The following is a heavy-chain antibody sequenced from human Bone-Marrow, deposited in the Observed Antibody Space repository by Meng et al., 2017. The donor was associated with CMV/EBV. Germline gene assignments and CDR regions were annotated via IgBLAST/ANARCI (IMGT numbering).Heavy chain of an antibody. CDR2: IYSGGSST. Sequence: GGSLRLSCAASGFTFSSYAMSWVRQAPGKGLEWVSAIYSGGSSTYYADSVKGRFTISRDNSKNTLYLQMNSLRAEDTAVYYCARELSRLRHYQYGMDVWGQGTTVTVSS. CDR1: GFTFSSYA. V-gene: IGHV3-23*03. CDR3: ARELSRLRHYQYGMDV. D-gene: IGHD5-12*01. J-gene: IGHJ6*02.